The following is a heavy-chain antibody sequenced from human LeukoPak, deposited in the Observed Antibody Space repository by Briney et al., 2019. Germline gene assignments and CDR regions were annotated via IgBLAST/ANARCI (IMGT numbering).Heavy chain of an antibody. CDR3: ARGGGILWFGELLG. D-gene: IGHD3-10*01. J-gene: IGHJ4*02. CDR2: IYSGGST. V-gene: IGHV3-53*01. Sequence: GSLRLSCAASGFTVSSNYMSWVRQAPGKGLEWVSVIYSGGSTYYADSVKGRFSISRDNSKNTLYLQMNSLRAEDTAVYYCARGGGILWFGELLGWGQGTLVTVSS. CDR1: GFTVSSNY.